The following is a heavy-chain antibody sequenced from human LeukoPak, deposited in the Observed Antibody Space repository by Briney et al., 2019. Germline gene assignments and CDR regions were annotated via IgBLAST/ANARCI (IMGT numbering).Heavy chain of an antibody. V-gene: IGHV3-64D*09. J-gene: IGHJ4*02. Sequence: GGSLRLSCSASGFTFSSYAMHWVRDTPGEGLEYFSAISSNSCISYSADSVKGRFTISRDNSKNTLYLQMSSLRAEDTAVYYCVKVAPSLLVTLIGYFDYWGQGTLVTVSS. CDR1: GFTFSSYA. CDR3: VKVAPSLLVTLIGYFDY. D-gene: IGHD5-18*01. CDR2: ISSNSCIS.